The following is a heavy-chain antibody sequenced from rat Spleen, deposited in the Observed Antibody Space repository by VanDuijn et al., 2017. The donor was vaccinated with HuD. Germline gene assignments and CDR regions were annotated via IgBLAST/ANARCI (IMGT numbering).Heavy chain of an antibody. V-gene: IGHV5S10*01. D-gene: IGHD1-4*01. CDR3: TRVDYPGVAHYFDY. CDR1: GFTFSDYN. J-gene: IGHJ2*01. Sequence: EVQLVESGGGLVQPGRSLKLSCAASGFTFSDYNMAWVRQAPKKGLEWVATIIYDGSRTYYRDSVKGRFTISRDNAKSTLYLQMNSLKSEDTATYYCTRVDYPGVAHYFDYWGQGVMVTVSS. CDR2: IIYDGSRT.